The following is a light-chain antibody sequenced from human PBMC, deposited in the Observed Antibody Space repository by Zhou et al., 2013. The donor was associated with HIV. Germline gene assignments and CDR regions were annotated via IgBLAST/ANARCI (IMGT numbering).Light chain of an antibody. CDR2: KAS. J-gene: IGKJ4*01. Sequence: DIQMTQSPSILSASVGDTVTITCRASQSIGSSLAWFQQRAGKAPKLLIHKASSLESGVPSRFSGGGSETEFTLTISSLQPDDFATYYCQQYLDYPLTFGGGTKVEI. V-gene: IGKV1-5*03. CDR1: QSIGSS. CDR3: QQYLDYPLT.